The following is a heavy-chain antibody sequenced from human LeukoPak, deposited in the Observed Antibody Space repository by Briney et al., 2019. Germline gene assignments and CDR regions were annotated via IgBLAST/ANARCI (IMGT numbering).Heavy chain of an antibody. CDR1: GYSFTTYW. Sequence: GESLKISCKASGYSFTTYWIGWVRQMPGKGLEWMGIIYPDDSDTRYSPSFQGQVTISADKSISTAYLQWSSLKASDTAMYYCARGYCSSTSCRIFDYWGQGALVTVSA. CDR2: IYPDDSDT. CDR3: ARGYCSSTSCRIFDY. J-gene: IGHJ4*02. D-gene: IGHD2-2*01. V-gene: IGHV5-51*01.